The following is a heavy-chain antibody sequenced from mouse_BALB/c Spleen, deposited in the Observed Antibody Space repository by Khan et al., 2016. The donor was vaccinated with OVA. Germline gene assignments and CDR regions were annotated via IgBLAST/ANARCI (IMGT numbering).Heavy chain of an antibody. V-gene: IGHV1S137*01. CDR1: GYTFTDFT. J-gene: IGHJ3*01. CDR3: ARGGGGGRFAY. Sequence: VQLQESGAELVRPGVSVKISCKGSGYTFTDFTMHWVKQSHAKSLEWIGVINPYYGDVTYNQKFKGKATMTVDKSSSTAYMELARLTSEDSAIFYCARGGGGGRFAYWGQGTLVTVSA. CDR2: INPYYGDV.